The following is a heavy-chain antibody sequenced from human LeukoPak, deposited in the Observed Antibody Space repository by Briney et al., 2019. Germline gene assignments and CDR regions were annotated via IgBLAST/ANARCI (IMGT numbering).Heavy chain of an antibody. Sequence: GGSLRLSCAASGFTFSSYGMHWVRQPPGKGLEGVAFIRYDGSNKYYADSVKGRFTISRDNSKNTLYLQMNSLRAEDTAVYYCAKDLCSSTSCYTNWFDPWGQGTLVTVSS. CDR1: GFTFSSYG. CDR3: AKDLCSSTSCYTNWFDP. J-gene: IGHJ5*02. D-gene: IGHD2-2*02. V-gene: IGHV3-30*02. CDR2: IRYDGSNK.